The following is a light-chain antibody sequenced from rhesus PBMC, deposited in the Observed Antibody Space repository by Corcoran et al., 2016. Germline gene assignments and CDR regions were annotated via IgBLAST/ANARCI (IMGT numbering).Light chain of an antibody. V-gene: IGKV1-22*01. CDR3: LQYTTTPFT. J-gene: IGKJ3*01. Sequence: DIQMTQSPSSLSASVGDTVTITCRANQSINSWLDWYQQKPGKAPKLLINKASSLKTGVPSRFSGSGSGTDFNLTISSLQPEDFSSYYCLQYTTTPFTLGPGTTLDI. CDR2: KAS. CDR1: QSINSW.